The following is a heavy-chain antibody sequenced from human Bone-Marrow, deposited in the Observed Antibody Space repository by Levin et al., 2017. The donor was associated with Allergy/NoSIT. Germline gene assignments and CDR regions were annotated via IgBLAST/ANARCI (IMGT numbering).Heavy chain of an antibody. V-gene: IGHV1-2*06. D-gene: IGHD3-10*01. J-gene: IGHJ6*02. Sequence: ASVKVSCKASGYTFTGYYMHWVRQAPGQGLEWMGRINPNSGGTNYAQKFQGRVTMTRDTSISTAYMELSRLRSDDTAVYYCARGSPPGVRDYYYGMDVWGQGTTVTVSS. CDR1: GYTFTGYY. CDR3: ARGSPPGVRDYYYGMDV. CDR2: INPNSGGT.